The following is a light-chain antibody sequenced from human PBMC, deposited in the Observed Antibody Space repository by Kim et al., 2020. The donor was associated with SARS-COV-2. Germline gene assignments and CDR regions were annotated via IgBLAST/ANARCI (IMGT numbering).Light chain of an antibody. CDR3: AAWDDSLSGWV. CDR1: SSNIGGNY. J-gene: IGLJ3*02. CDR2: RNN. Sequence: ELTQPPSASGTPGQRVTISCSGSSSNIGGNYVYWYQQLPGTAPKLLIYRNNQRPSGVPDRFSGCKSGTSASLAISGLRSEDEADYYCAAWDDSLSGWVFGGGTQLTVL. V-gene: IGLV1-47*01.